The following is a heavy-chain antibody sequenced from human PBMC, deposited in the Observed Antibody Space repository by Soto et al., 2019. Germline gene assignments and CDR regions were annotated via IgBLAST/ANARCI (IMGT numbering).Heavy chain of an antibody. CDR3: ARVTLGLFDY. V-gene: IGHV4-34*01. CDR1: GGSFSGYY. J-gene: IGHJ4*02. D-gene: IGHD7-27*01. CDR2: INHSGST. Sequence: QVQLQQWGAGLLKPSETLSLTCAVYGGSFSGYYWSWIRQPPGKGLEWIGEINHSGSTNYNPSLKSRVTISVDTSKNQFSLKLSSVTAADAAVYYCARVTLGLFDYWGQGTLVTVSS.